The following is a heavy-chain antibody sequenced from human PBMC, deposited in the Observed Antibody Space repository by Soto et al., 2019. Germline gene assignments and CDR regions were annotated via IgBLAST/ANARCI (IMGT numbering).Heavy chain of an antibody. D-gene: IGHD3-10*01. Sequence: EVQLLESGGDLVQPGGSLRFSCVASGLTFSSYAMSWVRQAPGKGLEWVSVISGSGGYTDYADSVKGRFTISRDNSKNTLYLQMNSLRAEDTALYYCAKRFRGVLLNPEVDWGQGTLVTVSS. V-gene: IGHV3-23*01. CDR3: AKRFRGVLLNPEVD. CDR1: GLTFSSYA. CDR2: ISGSGGYT. J-gene: IGHJ4*02.